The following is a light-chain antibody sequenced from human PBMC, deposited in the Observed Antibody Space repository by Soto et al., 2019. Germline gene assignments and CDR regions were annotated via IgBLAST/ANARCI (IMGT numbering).Light chain of an antibody. CDR3: QQFNSYQFT. CDR2: DAS. J-gene: IGKJ3*01. V-gene: IGKV1-13*02. Sequence: AIQLTQSPSSLSASVGDRVTITCRASQGISSALAWYQQKPGKAPKLLIYDASSLESGVPSRFSGSGSVTDFTLTFSSLQPEDFATYYCQQFNSYQFTFGPGTKVDIK. CDR1: QGISSA.